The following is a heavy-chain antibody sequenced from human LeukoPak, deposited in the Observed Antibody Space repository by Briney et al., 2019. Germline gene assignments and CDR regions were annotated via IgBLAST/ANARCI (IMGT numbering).Heavy chain of an antibody. J-gene: IGHJ6*03. CDR1: GFTFSSYS. D-gene: IGHD2-15*01. CDR2: ISSSSSYI. V-gene: IGHV3-21*01. CDR3: ARDQYEVVVVVAATYYYYYMDV. Sequence: KPGGSLRLSCAASGFTFSSYSMNWVRQAPGKGLEWVSSISSSSSYIYYADSVKGRFTISRDNAKNSLYLQMNSLRAEDTAVYYCARDQYEVVVVVAATYYYYYMDVWGKGTTVTVSS.